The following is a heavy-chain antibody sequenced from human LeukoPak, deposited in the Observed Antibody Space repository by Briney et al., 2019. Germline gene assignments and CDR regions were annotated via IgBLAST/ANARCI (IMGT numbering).Heavy chain of an antibody. D-gene: IGHD4-17*01. CDR2: MNPNSGNT. Sequence: ASVTVSCTASGYTFTSYDINWVRQAPGQGLEWMGWMNPNSGNTGYAQKFQGRVTMTSNTSIGTAYMQLSSLRSDDTAVYYCARGRRLPNWCDPWGQGTLVTVSS. CDR1: GYTFTSYD. J-gene: IGHJ5*02. CDR3: ARGRRLPNWCDP. V-gene: IGHV1-8*01.